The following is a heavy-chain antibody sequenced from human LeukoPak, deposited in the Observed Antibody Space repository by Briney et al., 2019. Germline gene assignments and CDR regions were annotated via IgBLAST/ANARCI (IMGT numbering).Heavy chain of an antibody. D-gene: IGHD6-13*01. J-gene: IGHJ3*02. Sequence: PGESLKISCKGSGYSFTSYWIGWVRQMPGKGLEWMGIIYPGDSDTRYSPSFQGQVTISADKSISTDYLQWSSLKASDTAMYYFARHGLIVAAPLGAFDIWGQGTMVTVSS. CDR2: IYPGDSDT. CDR3: ARHGLIVAAPLGAFDI. V-gene: IGHV5-51*01. CDR1: GYSFTSYW.